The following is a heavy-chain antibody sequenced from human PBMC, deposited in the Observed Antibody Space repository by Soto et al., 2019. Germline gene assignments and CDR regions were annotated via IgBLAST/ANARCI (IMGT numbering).Heavy chain of an antibody. Sequence: SETLSLTCAVSGGSISSSSYYWGWIRQPPGKGLEWIGSIYYSGSTYYNPSLKSRVTISVDTSKNQFSLKLSSVTAADTAVYYCARIRVGGGHYSDYPGQATLVTAPQ. D-gene: IGHD1-26*01. J-gene: IGHJ4*02. V-gene: IGHV4-39*01. CDR2: IYYSGST. CDR1: GGSISSSSYY. CDR3: ARIRVGGGHYSDY.